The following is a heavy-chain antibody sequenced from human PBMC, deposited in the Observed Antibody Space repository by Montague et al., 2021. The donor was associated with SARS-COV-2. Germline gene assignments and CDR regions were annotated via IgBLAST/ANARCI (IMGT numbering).Heavy chain of an antibody. CDR2: INHSGST. V-gene: IGHV4-34*01. Sequence: SETLSLTCAVYGGSFSGYYWSWIRQPPGKGLEWIGEINHSGSTNXNPSLKSRVTISVDTSKNQFSLKLSSVTAAATAAYYCARARQDVVVPALGIGAYYYYGYMDVWGQGTPVTVSS. J-gene: IGHJ6*03. D-gene: IGHD2-2*01. CDR1: GGSFSGYY. CDR3: ARARQDVVVPALGIGAYYYYGYMDV.